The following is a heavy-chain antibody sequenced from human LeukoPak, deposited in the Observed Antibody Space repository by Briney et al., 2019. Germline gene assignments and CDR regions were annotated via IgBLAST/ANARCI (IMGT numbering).Heavy chain of an antibody. CDR1: GFTLSSYA. Sequence: GRSLRLSCAASGFTLSSYAMHWVRQAPGKGLEWVAVISYDGSNKYYADSVKGRFTISRDNSKNTLYLQMNSLRAEDTAVYYCAREKTAAGDYWGQGTLVTVSS. CDR3: AREKTAAGDY. V-gene: IGHV3-30*01. J-gene: IGHJ4*02. D-gene: IGHD6-25*01. CDR2: ISYDGSNK.